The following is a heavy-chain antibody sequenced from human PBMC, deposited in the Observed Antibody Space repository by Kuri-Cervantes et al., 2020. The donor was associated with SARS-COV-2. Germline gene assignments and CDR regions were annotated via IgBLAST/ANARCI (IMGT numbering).Heavy chain of an antibody. D-gene: IGHD3-22*01. Sequence: GGSLRLSCAASGFTSSSYSTNWVRQAPGKGLEWVSSISSSSSYIYYADSVKGRFTISRDNAKNSLYLQMNSLRAEDTAVYYCARGGDYYDSSGYYPNWFDPWGQGTLVTVSS. CDR2: ISSSSSYI. V-gene: IGHV3-21*01. J-gene: IGHJ5*02. CDR3: ARGGDYYDSSGYYPNWFDP. CDR1: GFTSSSYS.